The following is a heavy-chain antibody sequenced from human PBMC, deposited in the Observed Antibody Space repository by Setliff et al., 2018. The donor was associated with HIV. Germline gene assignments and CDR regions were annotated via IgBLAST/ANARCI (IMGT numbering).Heavy chain of an antibody. Sequence: SETLSLTCAVYGVSFSGYYWNWIRQTPGKGLEWIGEIDHSGSTNYNPSLKSRVTISLDTSKNQFSLRLTSVTAADTAVYYYARGVYSSGWYLLTRLDPWGQGVLVTVSS. V-gene: IGHV4-34*01. CDR3: ARGVYSSGWYLLTRLDP. J-gene: IGHJ5*02. D-gene: IGHD6-19*01. CDR1: GVSFSGYY. CDR2: IDHSGST.